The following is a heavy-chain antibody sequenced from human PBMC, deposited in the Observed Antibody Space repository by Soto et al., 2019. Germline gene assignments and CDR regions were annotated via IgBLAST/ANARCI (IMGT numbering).Heavy chain of an antibody. CDR3: AKDWAIAAAMRRGAYFDY. V-gene: IGHV3-9*01. J-gene: IGHJ4*02. Sequence: GGSLRLSCAASGFTFDDYAMHWVRQAPGKGLEWVSGISWNSGSIGYADSVKGRFTISRDNAKNSLYLQMNSLRAEDTALYYCAKDWAIAAAMRRGAYFDYWGQGTLVTVSS. D-gene: IGHD6-13*01. CDR1: GFTFDDYA. CDR2: ISWNSGSI.